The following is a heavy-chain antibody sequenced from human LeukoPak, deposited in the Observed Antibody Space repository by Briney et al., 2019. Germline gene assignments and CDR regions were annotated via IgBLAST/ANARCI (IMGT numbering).Heavy chain of an antibody. CDR3: ARDPVTVVLIPAAIYGMDV. V-gene: IGHV4-39*07. Sequence: GSLRLSRAASGFTFSSYSMNWVRQPPGKGLEWIGSIYYSGSTYYNPSLRSRVTISVDTSKNQFSLKLSSVTAADTAVYYCARDPVTVVLIPAAIYGMDVWGQGTTVTVSS. CDR1: GFTFSSYS. J-gene: IGHJ6*02. CDR2: IYYSGST. D-gene: IGHD2-2*01.